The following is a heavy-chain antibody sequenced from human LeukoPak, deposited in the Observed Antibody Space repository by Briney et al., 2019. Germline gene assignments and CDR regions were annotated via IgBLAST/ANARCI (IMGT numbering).Heavy chain of an antibody. D-gene: IGHD4-17*01. Sequence: ASVKVSCRASGYSFNTYDINWVRQAPGQGLEWMGWMNPNTDNTGYAQKFQGRVTMTRDTSISTAYMELTSLRFDDTAVYYCARGGGRDYGDFSAYYYYALDVWGQGTTVTVSS. CDR2: MNPNTDNT. V-gene: IGHV1-8*01. CDR1: GYSFNTYD. J-gene: IGHJ6*02. CDR3: ARGGGRDYGDFSAYYYYALDV.